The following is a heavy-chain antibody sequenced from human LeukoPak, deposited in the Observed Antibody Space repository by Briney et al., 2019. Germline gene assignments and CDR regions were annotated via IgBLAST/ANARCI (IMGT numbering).Heavy chain of an antibody. CDR1: GYTFTGYY. V-gene: IGHV1-2*02. D-gene: IGHD6-25*01. CDR3: ARPGYTSGWIRGDFGH. J-gene: IGHJ4*02. Sequence: ASVKVSCKASGYTFTGYYIHWVRPAPGQGLEWMGWINPNSGGTSYARRFQGRVTMTRDTSISTAYMELSSLRSDDTAVYYCARPGYTSGWIRGDFGHWGLGTLVTVSS. CDR2: INPNSGGT.